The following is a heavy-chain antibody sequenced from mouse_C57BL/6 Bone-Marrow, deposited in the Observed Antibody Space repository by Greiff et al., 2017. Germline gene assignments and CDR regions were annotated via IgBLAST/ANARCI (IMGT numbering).Heavy chain of an antibody. CDR3: ARVIRDYYGSRSWFAY. J-gene: IGHJ3*01. Sequence: VQLQQSGPVLVKPGASVKMSCKASGYTFTDYYMNWVKQSHGKSLEWIGVINPYNGGTSYNQKFKGKATLTFDKSYSTAYMELNSLTSEDSAGYYCARVIRDYYGSRSWFAYWGQGTLVTVSA. D-gene: IGHD1-1*01. CDR1: GYTFTDYY. CDR2: INPYNGGT. V-gene: IGHV1-19*01.